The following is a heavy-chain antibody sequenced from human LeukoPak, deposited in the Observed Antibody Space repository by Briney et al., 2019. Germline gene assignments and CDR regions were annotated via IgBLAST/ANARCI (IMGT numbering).Heavy chain of an antibody. Sequence: SKTLSLTCTVSGGSISSGDYYWSWIRQPPGKGLEWIGYIYYSGSTYYNPSLKSRVTISVDKSKNQFSLKLSSVTAADTAVYYCARDTAMVPYYFDYWGQGTLVTVSS. CDR2: IYYSGST. D-gene: IGHD5-18*01. CDR1: GGSISSGDYY. CDR3: ARDTAMVPYYFDY. J-gene: IGHJ4*02. V-gene: IGHV4-30-4*01.